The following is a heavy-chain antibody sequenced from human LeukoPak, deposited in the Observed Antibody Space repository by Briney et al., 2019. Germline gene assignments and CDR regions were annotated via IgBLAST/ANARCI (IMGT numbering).Heavy chain of an antibody. D-gene: IGHD2-8*01. CDR1: GFTVSSSY. Sequence: GGSLRLSCAASGFTVSSSYMSWVRQTPGKGLEWVSVIDTGGNIHYADSVKGRFTISRDNSKNTLYLQMNSLRVEDTAIYYCARDHCPDGVCAWGQGTLVTVSS. V-gene: IGHV3-53*01. J-gene: IGHJ5*02. CDR3: ARDHCPDGVCA. CDR2: IDTGGNI.